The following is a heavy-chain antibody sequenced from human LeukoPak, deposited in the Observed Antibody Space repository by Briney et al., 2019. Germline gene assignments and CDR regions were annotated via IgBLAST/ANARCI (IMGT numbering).Heavy chain of an antibody. CDR2: ISGGGEST. Sequence: PGGSLRLSCVDSEFTFSSHAMNWVRLAPGKGLEWVSSISGGGESTYYADSVKGRFTVSRDNSKNTLYLQINSLRGEDTAVYYCAKGKYSSGGVPDYWGQGTLVTVSS. J-gene: IGHJ4*02. V-gene: IGHV3-23*01. D-gene: IGHD6-19*01. CDR1: EFTFSSHA. CDR3: AKGKYSSGGVPDY.